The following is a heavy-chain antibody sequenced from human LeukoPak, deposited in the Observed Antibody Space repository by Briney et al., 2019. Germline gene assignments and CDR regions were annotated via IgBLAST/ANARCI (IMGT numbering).Heavy chain of an antibody. CDR1: GYTFTGYY. Sequence: GASVKVSCKASGYTFTGYYMHWVRQAPGQGLEWMGWINPNSGGTNYAQKFQGRVTMTRDTSISTAYMELSRLRSDDTAVYYCARYLGSSWYPKYDNWFDPWGQGTLVTVSS. CDR3: ARYLGSSWYPKYDNWFDP. CDR2: INPNSGGT. D-gene: IGHD6-13*01. J-gene: IGHJ5*02. V-gene: IGHV1-2*02.